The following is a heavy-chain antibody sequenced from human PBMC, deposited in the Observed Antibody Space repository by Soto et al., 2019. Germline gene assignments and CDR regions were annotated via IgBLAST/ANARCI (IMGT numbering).Heavy chain of an antibody. CDR3: AKEWGSSWFGQSGMDV. D-gene: IGHD6-13*01. CDR2: IYHSGST. Sequence: QVQLQESGPGLVKPSGTLSLTCAVSGTSITNFNWWAWVRQPPGKGLEWIGEIYHSGSTNYNPSLKSRVTIPPDTAKNQFSLRLSSVTAADTAVYYCAKEWGSSWFGQSGMDVWGQGTTVIVSS. CDR1: GTSITNFNW. J-gene: IGHJ6*02. V-gene: IGHV4-4*02.